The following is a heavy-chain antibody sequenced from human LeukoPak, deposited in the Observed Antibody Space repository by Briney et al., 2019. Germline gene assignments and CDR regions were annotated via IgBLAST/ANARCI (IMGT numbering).Heavy chain of an antibody. CDR3: ARLAMDCSSTSCYMMEDWFDP. V-gene: IGHV4-31*03. CDR1: GGSISSGGYY. CDR2: INHSGST. Sequence: NTSQTLSLTCTVSGGSISSGGYYWSWIRQHPGKGLEWIGEINHSGSTNYNPSLKSRVTISVDTSKNQFSLKLSSVTAADTAVYYCARLAMDCSSTSCYMMEDWFDPWGQGTLVTVSS. J-gene: IGHJ5*02. D-gene: IGHD2-2*02.